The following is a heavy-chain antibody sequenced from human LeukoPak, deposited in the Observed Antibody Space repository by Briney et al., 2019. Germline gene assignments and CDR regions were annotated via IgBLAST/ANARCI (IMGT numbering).Heavy chain of an antibody. D-gene: IGHD3-10*01. V-gene: IGHV3-43*02. J-gene: IGHJ3*02. CDR1: GFTFDDYA. Sequence: PGGSLRLSCAASGFTFDDYAMHWVRQAPGKGLEWVSLISGDGGSTYYADSVKGRFTISRDNSKNSLYLQMNSLRTEGTALYYCAKPITMDAFDIWGQGTMVTVSS. CDR2: ISGDGGST. CDR3: AKPITMDAFDI.